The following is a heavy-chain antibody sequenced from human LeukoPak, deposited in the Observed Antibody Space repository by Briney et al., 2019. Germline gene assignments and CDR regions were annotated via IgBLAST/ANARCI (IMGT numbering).Heavy chain of an antibody. CDR3: ATAPKWLRFGIGY. Sequence: ASVKVSCKASGYTFTGYYMHWVRQAPGQGLEWMGWINPNSGGTNYAQKFQGRVTMTRDTSISTAYMELSRLRSDDTAVYYCATAPKWLRFGIGYWGQGTLVTVSS. V-gene: IGHV1-2*02. D-gene: IGHD5-12*01. CDR1: GYTFTGYY. CDR2: INPNSGGT. J-gene: IGHJ4*02.